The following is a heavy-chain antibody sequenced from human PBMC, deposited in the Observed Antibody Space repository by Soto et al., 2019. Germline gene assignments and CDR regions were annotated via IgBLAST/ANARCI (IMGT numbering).Heavy chain of an antibody. D-gene: IGHD4-4*01. V-gene: IGHV4-59*03. CDR2: VFYGGT. Sequence: PSETLSLTCSVSGRSMSSNYWSWLRQSPDKGLEWLGYVFYGGTDYNPSLGGRVSMLVQTSKSQFSLTLSSVTAADTAVYYCAAYRGALYFDFWGQGIQVTVSS. CDR3: AAYRGALYFDF. J-gene: IGHJ4*02. CDR1: GRSMSSNY.